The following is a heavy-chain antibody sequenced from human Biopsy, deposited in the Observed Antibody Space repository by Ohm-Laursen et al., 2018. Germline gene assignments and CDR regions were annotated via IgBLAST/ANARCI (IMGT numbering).Heavy chain of an antibody. CDR3: ATDLQRFTFGYTCGY. D-gene: IGHD3-16*01. V-gene: IGHV3-30*03. Sequence: SLRLSCAASGFTFSHYGLHWVRQAPGKGLEWVAVISYDGSSKYYADSVKGRFAGSRDDSNNALYLQMNSLRAEDTAVYYCATDLQRFTFGYTCGYWGQGTLVTVSS. CDR2: ISYDGSSK. CDR1: GFTFSHYG. J-gene: IGHJ4*02.